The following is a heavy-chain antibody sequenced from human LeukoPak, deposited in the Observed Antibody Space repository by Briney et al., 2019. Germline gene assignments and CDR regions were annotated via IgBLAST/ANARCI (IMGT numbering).Heavy chain of an antibody. V-gene: IGHV1-2*02. CDR1: GYTFTGYY. D-gene: IGHD3-3*01. J-gene: IGHJ4*02. CDR3: ARGRETYYDFWSGYLEKDY. Sequence: ASVKVSCKASGYTFTGYYMHWVRPAPGQGLEWMGWINPNSGGTNYAQKFQGRVTMTRDTSISTAYMELSRLRSDDTAVYYCARGRETYYDFWSGYLEKDYWGQGTLVTVSS. CDR2: INPNSGGT.